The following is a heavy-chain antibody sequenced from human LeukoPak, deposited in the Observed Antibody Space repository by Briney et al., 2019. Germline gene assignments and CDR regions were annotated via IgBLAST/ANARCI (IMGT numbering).Heavy chain of an antibody. J-gene: IGHJ4*02. Sequence: PSETLSLTCTVSGGSISSSSYYWGWIRQSPGKGLEWIGSFYYSGSTYYNPSLKSRGTISVDTSKTHFSLKLSSVTAADTAVYYCARLGLSMHYFDYWGQGTLVTVSS. CDR2: FYYSGST. CDR1: GGSISSSSYY. V-gene: IGHV4-39*01. CDR3: ARLGLSMHYFDY. D-gene: IGHD2/OR15-2a*01.